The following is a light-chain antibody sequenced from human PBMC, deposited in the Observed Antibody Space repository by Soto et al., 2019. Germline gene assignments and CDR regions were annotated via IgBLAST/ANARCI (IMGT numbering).Light chain of an antibody. CDR2: TVS. CDR3: SSFTTDSPYV. J-gene: IGLJ1*01. CDR1: SSDVGANIF. V-gene: IGLV2-14*01. Sequence: QSALTQPASVSGSPGQSITISCTGTSSDVGANIFVSWYQQHPGKVPKLMIYTVSSRPSGVSQRFSGSKSGNTASLTISGLQAEDEADYCCSSFTTDSPYVFGTGTKVTVL.